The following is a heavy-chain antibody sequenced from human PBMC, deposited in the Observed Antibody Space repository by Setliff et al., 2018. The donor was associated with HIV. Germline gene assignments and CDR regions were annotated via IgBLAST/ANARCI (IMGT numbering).Heavy chain of an antibody. J-gene: IGHJ3*02. D-gene: IGHD4-17*01. CDR3: ASPNSPYGASYAFDI. Sequence: GGSLRLSCAASGFAFGNYAMHWVRQAPGEGLEWVAIVSYDGTNTYRADSVKGRFTISRDNSENTLHLQMNSLRPEDTAVYYCASPNSPYGASYAFDIWGQGTLVTVSS. CDR2: VSYDGTNT. CDR1: GFAFGNYA. V-gene: IGHV3-30*04.